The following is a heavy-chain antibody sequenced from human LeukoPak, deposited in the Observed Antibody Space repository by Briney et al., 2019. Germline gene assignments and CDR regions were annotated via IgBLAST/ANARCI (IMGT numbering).Heavy chain of an antibody. D-gene: IGHD3/OR15-3a*01. J-gene: IGHJ5*02. CDR3: ARQRLDLWDPEFAP. CDR2: INHSGST. Sequence: PSETLSLTCAVYGGSFSGYYWSWIRQPPGKGLEWIGEINHSGSTNYNPSLKSRVTISVDTSKNQFSLKLSSVTAADTAVYYCARQRLDLWDPEFAPWGQGTLVTVSS. CDR1: GGSFSGYY. V-gene: IGHV4-34*01.